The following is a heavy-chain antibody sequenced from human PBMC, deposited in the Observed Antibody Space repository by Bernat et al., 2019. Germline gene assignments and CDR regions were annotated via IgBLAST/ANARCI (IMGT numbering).Heavy chain of an antibody. J-gene: IGHJ4*02. V-gene: IGHV3-53*01. CDR3: AGGKPSFAY. D-gene: IGHD2-21*01. CDR1: GFTVSSNY. Sequence: EMQLVESGGGLIQPGGSLRLSCAASGFTVSSNYMSWVRQTPGKGLEWVSIIYSGGNTYYADSVKGRFTISRDISKNTLYLEMNSLRAEDTAVYYCAGGKPSFAYWGQGTLVTVSS. CDR2: IYSGGNT.